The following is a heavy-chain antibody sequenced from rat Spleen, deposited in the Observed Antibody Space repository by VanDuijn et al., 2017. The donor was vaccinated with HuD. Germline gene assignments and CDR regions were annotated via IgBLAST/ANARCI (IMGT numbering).Heavy chain of an antibody. CDR1: GVTFSNYG. J-gene: IGHJ2*01. CDR3: ARRRTGYYFDH. Sequence: EVQLVESGGGLVQPGKSLKLSCEGSGVTFSNYGMAWVRQAPTKGLEWVASISIVSDIIYFRDSLKGRFTISRDNAKNTLYLQMDSLGSEDSATYYCARRRTGYYFDHWGQGVTVTVSS. V-gene: IGHV5S13*01. CDR2: ISIVSDII. D-gene: IGHD1-11*01.